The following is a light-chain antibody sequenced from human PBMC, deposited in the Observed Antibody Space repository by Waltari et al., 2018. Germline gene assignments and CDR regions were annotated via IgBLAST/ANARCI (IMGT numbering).Light chain of an antibody. V-gene: IGKV1D-13*01. CDR1: QAISSS. CDR3: QQFYNYPPT. J-gene: IGKJ5*01. Sequence: AIQLTQSPPPLSAFVGDRFPIACRASQAISSSLVWYQQKPGKAPKRLIYDASTLENGVPSRFSGSGSGTDFTLTISSLQPEDFSTYHCQQFYNYPPTFGQGTRLEIK. CDR2: DAS.